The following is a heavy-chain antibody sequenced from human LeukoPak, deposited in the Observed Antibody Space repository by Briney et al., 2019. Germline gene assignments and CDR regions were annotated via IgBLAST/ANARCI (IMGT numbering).Heavy chain of an antibody. CDR3: ARGKLHSSGWQPNFDY. CDR1: GYTFTSYY. V-gene: IGHV1-46*01. D-gene: IGHD6-19*01. Sequence: GASVTVSCKASGYTFTSYYMHWVRQAPGQGLEWMGIINPSGGSTSYAQKFQGRVTMTRDTSTSTVYMELSSLRSEDTAVYYCARGKLHSSGWQPNFDYWGQGTLVTVSS. CDR2: INPSGGST. J-gene: IGHJ4*02.